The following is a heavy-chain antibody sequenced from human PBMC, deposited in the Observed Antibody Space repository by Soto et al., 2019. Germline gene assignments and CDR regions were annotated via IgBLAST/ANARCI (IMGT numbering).Heavy chain of an antibody. CDR2: INPSGGST. J-gene: IGHJ4*02. V-gene: IGHV1-46*03. CDR3: AILLWFGGKYYFDY. D-gene: IGHD3-10*01. CDR1: GYTFTIYY. Sequence: ASVKVSCKASGYTFTIYYIHWVRQAPGQGLEWMGIINPSGGSTSYAQKFQGRVTMTRDTSTTTVYMEPSSLRSEDTAVYYCAILLWFGGKYYFDYWGQGTLVTVSS.